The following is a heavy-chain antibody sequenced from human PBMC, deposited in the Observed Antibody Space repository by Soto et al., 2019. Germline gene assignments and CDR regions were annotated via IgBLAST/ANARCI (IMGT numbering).Heavy chain of an antibody. V-gene: IGHV3-21*01. D-gene: IGHD6-13*01. CDR1: GFTFSSYS. CDR2: ISSSSSYI. CDR3: ARCIAAAGTHPYGMDV. J-gene: IGHJ6*02. Sequence: PGGSLRLSCAASGFTFSSYSMNWVRQAPGKGLEWVSSISSSSSYIYYADSVKGRFTIYRDNAKNSLYLQMNSLRAEDTAVYYCARCIAAAGTHPYGMDVWGQGTTVTVSS.